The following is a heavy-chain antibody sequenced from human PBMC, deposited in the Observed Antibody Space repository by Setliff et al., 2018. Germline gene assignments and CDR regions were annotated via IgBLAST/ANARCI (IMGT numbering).Heavy chain of an antibody. Sequence: TSETLSLTCAISGYSINSGYYWGWIRQPPGKRLEWIGNICHSGSTYYNPSLKSRVTTAVDTSKNQFSLKLNSVTAADMAVYYCAREQWLDPPGYYYMDVWAKGTTVTVSS. V-gene: IGHV4-38-2*02. D-gene: IGHD6-19*01. J-gene: IGHJ6*03. CDR1: GYSINSGYY. CDR3: AREQWLDPPGYYYMDV. CDR2: ICHSGST.